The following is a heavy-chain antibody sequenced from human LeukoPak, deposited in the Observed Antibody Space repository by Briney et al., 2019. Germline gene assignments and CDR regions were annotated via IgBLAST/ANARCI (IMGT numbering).Heavy chain of an antibody. D-gene: IGHD3-22*01. CDR2: KYYSGST. J-gene: IGHJ4*02. V-gene: IGHV4-39*01. CDR1: GDSISSSSYY. CDR3: ARYWGPYDNSGAYFDY. Sequence: SETLSLTCTVSGDSISSSSYYWVWLRQPPGKGLEWIATKYYSGSTYYNPSLKSRVTISVDTSKNQFSLKLSSVTAADTAMYYCARYWGPYDNSGAYFDYWGQGTLVTVSS.